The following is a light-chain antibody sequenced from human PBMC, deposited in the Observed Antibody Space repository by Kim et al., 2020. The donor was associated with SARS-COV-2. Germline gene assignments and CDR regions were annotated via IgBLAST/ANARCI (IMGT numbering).Light chain of an antibody. Sequence: QAVLTQSPSASASLGASVKLTCTLSSGHSSYAIAWHQQQPEKGPRYLMKVNSDGSHTKGDGIPDRFSGSSSGAERYLTISSLQSEDEADYYCQTWGTGSLFGGGTQLTVL. V-gene: IGLV4-69*01. CDR2: VNSDGSH. J-gene: IGLJ3*02. CDR1: SGHSSYA. CDR3: QTWGTGSL.